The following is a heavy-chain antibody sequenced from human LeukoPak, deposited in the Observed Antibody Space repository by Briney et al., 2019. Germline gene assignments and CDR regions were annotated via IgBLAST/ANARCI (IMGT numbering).Heavy chain of an antibody. D-gene: IGHD2-2*01. CDR2: ISQSGST. V-gene: IGHV4-34*01. Sequence: GSLRLSCAASGFTFSSYAMHWVRQSPGKGLEWIGEISQSGSTNHNPSLKRRITLSVATSKNQFSLKLTSLTAADTAVYYCARASDDEFYLYHGMDVWGQGTTVIVSS. CDR1: GFTFSSYA. CDR3: ARASDDEFYLYHGMDV. J-gene: IGHJ6*02.